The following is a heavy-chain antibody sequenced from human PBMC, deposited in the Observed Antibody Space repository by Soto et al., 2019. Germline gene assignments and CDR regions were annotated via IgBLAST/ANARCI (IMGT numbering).Heavy chain of an antibody. CDR1: GFTFSSYW. D-gene: IGHD2-15*01. V-gene: IGHV3-7*01. CDR2: IKQDGSEK. J-gene: IGHJ4*02. Sequence: GGSLRLSCAASGFTFSSYWMSWVRQAPGKGLEWVANIKQDGSEKYYVDSVKGRFTISRDNAKNSLYLQMNSLRAEDTAVYYCARDQRVVVVVANFDYWGQGTLVTVSS. CDR3: ARDQRVVVVVANFDY.